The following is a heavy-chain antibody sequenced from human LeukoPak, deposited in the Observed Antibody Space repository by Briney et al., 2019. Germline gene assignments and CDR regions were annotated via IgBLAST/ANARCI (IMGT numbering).Heavy chain of an antibody. D-gene: IGHD2-21*02. CDR3: SRPPGGDSSSVVAFDI. Sequence: SETLSLTCSVSGGSISSYYWSWIRQPAGEGLEWIGRIYTSGSTNYNPSLKSRVTMSVDTSKDQFSLNLRSVTAAATAGSYCSRPPGGDSSSVVAFDIWGQGTMVTVSS. V-gene: IGHV4-4*07. J-gene: IGHJ3*02. CDR2: IYTSGST. CDR1: GGSISSYY.